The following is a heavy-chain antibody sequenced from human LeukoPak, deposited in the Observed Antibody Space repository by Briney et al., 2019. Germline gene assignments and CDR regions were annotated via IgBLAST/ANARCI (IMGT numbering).Heavy chain of an antibody. D-gene: IGHD3-22*01. CDR2: IRGSGGST. J-gene: IGHJ4*02. Sequence: PGGSLRLSCAASGFTFSSYAMSWVRQAPGKGLEWVSAIRGSGGSTYYADSVKGRFTIPRDNSKNTLYLQMNSLRAEDTAVYYCAKDITYYYDSSGYPGFDYWGQGTLVTVSS. CDR1: GFTFSSYA. V-gene: IGHV3-23*01. CDR3: AKDITYYYDSSGYPGFDY.